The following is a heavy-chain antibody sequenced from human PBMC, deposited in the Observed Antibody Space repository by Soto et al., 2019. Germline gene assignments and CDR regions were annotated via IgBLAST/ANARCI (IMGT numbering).Heavy chain of an antibody. Sequence: QVQLVQSGAEVKKPGASVKVSCKASGYTFTSYAMHWVRQAPGQRLEWMGWINAGNGNTKYSQKFQGRVTITRDTSASTAYMELSSLRSEDTAVYYCARYSWEHGYYSYGMDVWGQGTTVTVSS. CDR1: GYTFTSYA. CDR2: INAGNGNT. V-gene: IGHV1-3*01. J-gene: IGHJ6*02. CDR3: ARYSWEHGYYSYGMDV. D-gene: IGHD1-26*01.